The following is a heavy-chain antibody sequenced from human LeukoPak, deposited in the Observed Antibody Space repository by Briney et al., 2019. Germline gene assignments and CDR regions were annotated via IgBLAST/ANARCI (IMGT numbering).Heavy chain of an antibody. CDR1: GFTFSSYW. J-gene: IGHJ4*02. Sequence: TAGSLRLSCAASGFTFSSYWMHWVRQAPGKGLVWVSHIKSDGSRTNYADSVKGRFTISRDNAKNTVYLQMNCLRVEDTAVYYCGRGLRPVDYWGQGTLVTVSS. V-gene: IGHV3-74*01. CDR2: IKSDGSRT. CDR3: GRGLRPVDY.